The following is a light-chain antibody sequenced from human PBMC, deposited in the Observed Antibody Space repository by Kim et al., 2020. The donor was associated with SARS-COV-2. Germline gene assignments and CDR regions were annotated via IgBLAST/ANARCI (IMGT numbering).Light chain of an antibody. Sequence: GQKVTITWPGSSSNIGNKYVSWYQHLPGTAPKLLIYDNNKRPSGIPDRFSGSKSGTSATLGITGLQTGDEAYYYCGTWDSSLSAGVFGGGTQLTVL. J-gene: IGLJ3*02. CDR2: DNN. CDR3: GTWDSSLSAGV. V-gene: IGLV1-51*01. CDR1: SSNIGNKY.